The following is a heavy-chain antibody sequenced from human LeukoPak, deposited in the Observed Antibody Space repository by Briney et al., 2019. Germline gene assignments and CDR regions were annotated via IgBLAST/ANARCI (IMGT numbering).Heavy chain of an antibody. CDR2: IYYSGST. CDR3: ARRNSGYRGDYYYYYMDV. D-gene: IGHD3-22*01. J-gene: IGHJ6*03. CDR1: GGSISGYY. V-gene: IGHV4-59*01. Sequence: SETLSLTCTVSGGSISGYYWSWIRQPPGKGLEWIGYIYYSGSTNYNPSLKSRVTISVDTSKNQFSLKLSSVTAADTAVYYCARRNSGYRGDYYYYYMDVWGKGTTVIISS.